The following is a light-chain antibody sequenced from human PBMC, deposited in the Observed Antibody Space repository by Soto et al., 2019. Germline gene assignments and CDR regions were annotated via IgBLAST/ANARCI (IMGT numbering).Light chain of an antibody. V-gene: IGKV2-28*01. CDR3: MQSLCTPS. CDR2: WAS. J-gene: IGKJ4*01. Sequence: DIVMTQSPLSLSVSPGEPASISCRSSQSLLHSKGNHYLDWYVQKPGQSPQLLIYWASTRASGVPDRVSGSGSGTDFTLKISRVEADDAGTYDCMQSLCTPSFGGGTKVEIK. CDR1: QSLLHSKGNHY.